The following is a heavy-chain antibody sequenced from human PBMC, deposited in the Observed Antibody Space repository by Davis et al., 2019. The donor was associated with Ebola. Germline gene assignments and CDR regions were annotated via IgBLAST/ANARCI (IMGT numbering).Heavy chain of an antibody. Sequence: GESLKISCKGSGYRFSSYWIGWVRQMPGKGLEWMGIIWPGINSPGGSDTRYSPSFQGHVTISVDKSTRTAFLQWSSLKAADTAMYYCVRPDGWNSISAFDVWGQGTMITVSS. V-gene: IGHV5-51*01. D-gene: IGHD1-7*01. CDR2: IWPGINSPGGSDT. CDR1: GYRFSSYW. CDR3: VRPDGWNSISAFDV. J-gene: IGHJ3*01.